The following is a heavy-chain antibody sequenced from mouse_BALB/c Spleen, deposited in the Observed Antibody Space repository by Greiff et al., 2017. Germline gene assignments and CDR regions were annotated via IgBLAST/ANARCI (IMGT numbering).Heavy chain of an antibody. CDR2: INPYNGDT. V-gene: IGHV1-20*02. J-gene: IGHJ4*01. D-gene: IGHD2-1*01. Sequence: VQLQQSGPELVKPGASVKISCKASGYTFTDYNMHWVMQSHGKSLEWIGRINPYNGDTFYNQKFKGKATLTVDKSSSTAHMELRSLASEDSAVYYCAREDGNYVDAMDYWGQGTSVTVSS. CDR3: AREDGNYVDAMDY. CDR1: GYTFTDYN.